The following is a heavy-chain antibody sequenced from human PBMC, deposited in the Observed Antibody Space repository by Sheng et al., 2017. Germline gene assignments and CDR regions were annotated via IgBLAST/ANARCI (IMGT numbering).Heavy chain of an antibody. CDR2: ISGSGGST. D-gene: IGHD3-3*01. CDR1: GFTFSSYA. V-gene: IGHV3-23*01. Sequence: EVQLLESGGGLVQPGGSLRLSCAASGFTFSSYAMSWVRQSPGKGLEWVSAISGSGGSTYYADSVKGRFTISRDNSKNTLYLQMNSLRAEDTAVYYCANLNDFWSGYGAIRSYWGQGTLVTVSS. CDR3: ANLNDFWSGYGAIRSY. J-gene: IGHJ4*02.